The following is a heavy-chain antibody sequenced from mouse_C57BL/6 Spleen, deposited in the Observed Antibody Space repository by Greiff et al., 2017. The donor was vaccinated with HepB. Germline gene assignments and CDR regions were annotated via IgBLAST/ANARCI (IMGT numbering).Heavy chain of an antibody. CDR1: GYAFSSSW. CDR3: ASHYYGSSYYFDY. V-gene: IGHV1-82*01. D-gene: IGHD1-1*01. Sequence: VHLVESGPELVKPGASVKISCKASGYAFSSSWMNWVKQRPGKGLEWIGRIYPGDGDTNYNGKFKGKATLTADKSSSTAYMQLSSLTSEDSAVYFCASHYYGSSYYFDYWGQGTTLTVSS. J-gene: IGHJ2*01. CDR2: IYPGDGDT.